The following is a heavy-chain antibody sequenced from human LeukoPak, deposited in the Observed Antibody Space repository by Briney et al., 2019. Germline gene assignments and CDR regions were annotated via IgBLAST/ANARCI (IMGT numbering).Heavy chain of an antibody. Sequence: GGSLRLSCAASGFTFSSYAMHWVRQAPGKGLEWVAVISYDGSNKYYADSVKGRFTISRDNSKNTLYLQMNSLRAEDTAVYYCARGVGYDYVWGSYRPKEFDYWGQGTLVTVSS. CDR2: ISYDGSNK. CDR1: GFTFSSYA. CDR3: ARGVGYDYVWGSYRPKEFDY. D-gene: IGHD3-16*02. J-gene: IGHJ4*02. V-gene: IGHV3-30*04.